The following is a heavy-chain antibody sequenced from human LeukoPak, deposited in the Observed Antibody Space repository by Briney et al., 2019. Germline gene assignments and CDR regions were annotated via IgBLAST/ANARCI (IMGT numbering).Heavy chain of an antibody. V-gene: IGHV3-66*01. CDR1: GFTVSSNY. J-gene: IGHJ5*02. CDR2: IYSGGST. CDR3: AASIPRGNWKLRVGNWFDP. D-gene: IGHD1-20*01. Sequence: PGGSLRLSCAASGFTVSSNYMSWVRQAPGKGLEWVSVIYSGGSTYYADSVKGRFTISRDTSKNTLYPQMNSLRAEDTAVYYCAASIPRGNWKLRVGNWFDPWGQGTLVTVSS.